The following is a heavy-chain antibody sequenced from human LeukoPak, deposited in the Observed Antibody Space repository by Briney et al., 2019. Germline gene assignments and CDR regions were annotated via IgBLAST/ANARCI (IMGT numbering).Heavy chain of an antibody. Sequence: SETLSLTCTVSGASISSGGHYWSWIRQHPGKGLEWIGYIYYSGSTYYNPSLKSRVTISLDTSKNHFSLKLSSVTAADTAVYYCASALYYYYMDVWGKGTTATVSS. CDR1: GASISSGGHY. J-gene: IGHJ6*03. CDR3: ASALYYYYMDV. CDR2: IYYSGST. V-gene: IGHV4-31*03.